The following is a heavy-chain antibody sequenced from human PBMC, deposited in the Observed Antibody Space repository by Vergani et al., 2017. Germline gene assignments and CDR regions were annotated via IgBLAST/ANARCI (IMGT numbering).Heavy chain of an antibody. J-gene: IGHJ6*02. CDR2: IGSSGPYI. D-gene: IGHD2-8*01. Sequence: VQLVESGGGLVKPGGSLRLSCAASGFTFRDLSMSWVRQAPGKGLEWVAFIGSSGPYINYADSVKGRFIISRDNTNNSLFLQLRSLRAEDAAVYYCARDCTSGGCPDNYGMDVWGQGATVTVSS. V-gene: IGHV3-21*06. CDR1: GFTFRDLS. CDR3: ARDCTSGGCPDNYGMDV.